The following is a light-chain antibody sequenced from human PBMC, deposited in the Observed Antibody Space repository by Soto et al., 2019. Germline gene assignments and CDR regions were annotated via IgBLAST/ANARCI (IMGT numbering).Light chain of an antibody. J-gene: IGLJ1*01. Sequence: QSARTQPPSVSAAPGQKVTISCSGSSSNIGGNSVSWYQQLPGTAPKLLIYDDNKRPSGIPDRFSGSKSGTSATLGITGFQTGDEAYYYCGSWDRRLSPYVFGNGTKFAV. CDR2: DDN. CDR3: GSWDRRLSPYV. V-gene: IGLV1-51*01. CDR1: SSNIGGNS.